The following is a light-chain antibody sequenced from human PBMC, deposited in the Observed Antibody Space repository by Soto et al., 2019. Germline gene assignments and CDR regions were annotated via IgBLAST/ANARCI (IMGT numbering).Light chain of an antibody. J-gene: IGKJ5*01. CDR2: DAS. Sequence: EIVLTQSPATLSLSPGERATLSCRASQSVSSYLAWYQQKPGQAPRLLIYDASNRATGIPARFSGSGSGTDFTLTISSLEPEDFAVYYCQQLSNWPPSIIFGQGTRLEIK. V-gene: IGKV3-11*01. CDR3: QQLSNWPPSII. CDR1: QSVSSY.